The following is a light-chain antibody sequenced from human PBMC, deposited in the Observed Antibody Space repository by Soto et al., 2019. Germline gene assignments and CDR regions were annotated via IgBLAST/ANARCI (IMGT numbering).Light chain of an antibody. CDR2: GNS. J-gene: IGLJ3*02. Sequence: QSVLTQPPSASGTPGQRVTISCSGSSSNIGSNTVNWYQQLPGTAPKLLIYGNSNRPSGVPVRFSGFKSGTSASLAITGLQAEDEADYYCQSYDSSLSWVFGGGTKLTVL. CDR1: SSNIGSNT. CDR3: QSYDSSLSWV. V-gene: IGLV1-40*01.